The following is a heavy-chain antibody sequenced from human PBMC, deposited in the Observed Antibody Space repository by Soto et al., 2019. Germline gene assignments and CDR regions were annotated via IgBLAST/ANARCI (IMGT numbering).Heavy chain of an antibody. V-gene: IGHV1-18*04. Sequence: QVQLVQSGGEVKKPGASVTVSCKTYGYTFTTYGINWVRQAPGHGLEWMGWISPYNGNTKYAQSLQGRGTMTTDTSTSTAYMEWRSLRADDTAVYYCARVPTPTHGDSEKNNWFDPWGQGTLVTVSS. D-gene: IGHD2-21*01. CDR3: ARVPTPTHGDSEKNNWFDP. CDR2: ISPYNGNT. J-gene: IGHJ5*02. CDR1: GYTFTTYG.